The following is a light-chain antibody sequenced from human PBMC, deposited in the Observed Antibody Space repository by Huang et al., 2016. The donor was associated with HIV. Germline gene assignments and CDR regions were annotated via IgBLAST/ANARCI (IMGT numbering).Light chain of an antibody. CDR3: LQDFTYPRT. J-gene: IGKJ1*01. CDR2: DAS. V-gene: IGKV1-6*02. CDR1: QDITND. Sequence: AIQLTQSPSSLSASVGDRVTITCRASQDITNDLGWYQQKPGKAPKLLFYDASTLRSGVPSRFSGSGSGTDFTLTISSLQPEDFATYFCLQDFTYPRTFGQGTRVEI.